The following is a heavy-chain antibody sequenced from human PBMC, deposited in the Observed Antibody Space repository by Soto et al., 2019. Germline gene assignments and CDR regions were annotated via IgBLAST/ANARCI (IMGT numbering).Heavy chain of an antibody. CDR2: MNQDGSEK. D-gene: IGHD6-19*01. Sequence: EVQLVESGGDLVQPGGSLRLSCAASGFTFSNFWMSWVRQTPGRGLEWVANMNQDGSEKYYLDSVRGRFTISRDNANNSLSLLMNSLRSEDTALCYCAMDASGWSVTWGQGTPVIVSS. V-gene: IGHV3-7*04. CDR3: AMDASGWSVT. J-gene: IGHJ1*01. CDR1: GFTFSNFW.